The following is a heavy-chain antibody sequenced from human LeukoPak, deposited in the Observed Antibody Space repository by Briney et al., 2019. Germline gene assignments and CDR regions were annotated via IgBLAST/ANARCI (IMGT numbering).Heavy chain of an antibody. CDR3: ERGVGYCSSTSCRGGFDY. CDR1: GQSFNGYY. CDR2: SNHSGST. V-gene: IGHV4-34*01. D-gene: IGHD2-2*03. Sequence: PSETLSLTCAVYGQSFNGYYWSWIRQPPGKGLEWIGESNHSGSTDNNPSLKSRVTISVDTSKNQLSLNLSSVTAANTDDYAIERGVGYCSSTSCRGGFDYWGQGTLVTVSS. J-gene: IGHJ4*02.